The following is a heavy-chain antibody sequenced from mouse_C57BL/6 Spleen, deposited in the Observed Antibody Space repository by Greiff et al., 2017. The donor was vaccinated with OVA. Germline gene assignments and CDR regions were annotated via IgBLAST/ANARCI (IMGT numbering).Heavy chain of an antibody. CDR3: ARGAYPLYAMDY. D-gene: IGHD2-10*01. V-gene: IGHV2-2*01. Sequence: QVQLQQSGPGLVQPSQSLSITCTASGFSLTSYGVHWVRQSPGKGLEWLGVIWRGGGTASNAAFISRLSISKDNSKSQVLVKMNSLQADDTAIYDCARGAYPLYAMDYWGQGTSVTVSS. CDR2: IWRGGGT. CDR1: GFSLTSYG. J-gene: IGHJ4*01.